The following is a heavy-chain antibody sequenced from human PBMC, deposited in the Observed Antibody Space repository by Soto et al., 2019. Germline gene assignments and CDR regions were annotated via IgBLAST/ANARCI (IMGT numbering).Heavy chain of an antibody. CDR3: ARGWVRIFDY. CDR1: GGSFSGYY. V-gene: IGHV4-34*01. D-gene: IGHD6-13*01. J-gene: IGHJ4*02. Sequence: QVQLQQWGAGLLKPSETLSLTCAVYGGSFSGYYWSWIRQPPGKGLEWIGEINHSGSTNYNPSLKSRVTISVDTSKNQFSLKLSSVTAADTAVYYFARGWVRIFDYWGQGTLVTVSS. CDR2: INHSGST.